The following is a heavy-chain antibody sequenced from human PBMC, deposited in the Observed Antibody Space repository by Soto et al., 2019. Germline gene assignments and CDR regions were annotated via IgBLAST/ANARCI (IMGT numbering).Heavy chain of an antibody. Sequence: SETLSLTCTVSGGSISSSSYYWGWIRQPPGTGLEWIGSIYYSGSTYYNPSLQSRVTISVDTSKNQFSLKLSSVTAADTAVYYCARQWGGKTGESVLLWFGELLNHFDYWGQGTLVTVSS. D-gene: IGHD3-10*01. CDR1: GGSISSSSYY. CDR2: IYYSGST. CDR3: ARQWGGKTGESVLLWFGELLNHFDY. J-gene: IGHJ4*02. V-gene: IGHV4-39*01.